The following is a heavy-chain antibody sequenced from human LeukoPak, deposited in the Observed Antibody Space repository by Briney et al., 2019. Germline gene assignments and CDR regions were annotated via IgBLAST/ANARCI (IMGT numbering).Heavy chain of an antibody. Sequence: GGSLRLSCAASGFTFSSYWMSWVRQAPGKGLEWVANIKQDGSEKYYVDSVKGRFTISRDNAKNSLYLEMNSLRAEDTAVYFCARDRGWQQFDYWGQGTLVTVSS. CDR2: IKQDGSEK. D-gene: IGHD5-24*01. V-gene: IGHV3-7*01. J-gene: IGHJ4*02. CDR3: ARDRGWQQFDY. CDR1: GFTFSSYW.